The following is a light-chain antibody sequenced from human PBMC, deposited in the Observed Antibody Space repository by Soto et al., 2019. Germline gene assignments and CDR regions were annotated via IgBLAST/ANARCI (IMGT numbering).Light chain of an antibody. Sequence: QPVLTKSSSASASLGSSVNLTCTLSSGHSSYIIAWHQQQPGKAPRYLMKLEGSGSYNKGSGVPDRFSGSSSGADRYLTISNLQFEDEADYYCETWDSNPRVFGGGPKLPVL. CDR1: SGHSSYI. CDR3: ETWDSNPRV. V-gene: IGLV4-60*02. J-gene: IGLJ3*02. CDR2: LEGSGSY.